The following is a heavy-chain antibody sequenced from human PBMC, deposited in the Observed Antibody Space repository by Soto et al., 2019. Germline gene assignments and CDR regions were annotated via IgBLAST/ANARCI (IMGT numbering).Heavy chain of an antibody. J-gene: IGHJ4*02. V-gene: IGHV3-11*01. CDR3: ARGLGYYDSSGYFDY. CDR2: ISSSDSII. Sequence: GGSLRLSCAASGFTFSDSYMSWIRQAPGKGLGWVSYISSSDSIIYYSDPVKGRFIISRDNAKNSLYLQRNSLRAEDTAVYYCARGLGYYDSSGYFDYWGQGTLVTVSS. D-gene: IGHD3-22*01. CDR1: GFTFSDSY.